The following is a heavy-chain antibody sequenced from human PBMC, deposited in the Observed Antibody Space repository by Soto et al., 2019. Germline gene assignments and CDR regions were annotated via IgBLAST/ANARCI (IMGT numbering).Heavy chain of an antibody. V-gene: IGHV3-7*01. D-gene: IGHD3-16*01. CDR1: GFTFSSYW. CDR2: IKQDGSEK. J-gene: IGHJ1*01. Sequence: EVQLVESGGGLVQPGGSLRLSCAASGFTFSSYWMSWVRQAPGKGLEWVANIKQDGSEKYYVDSVKGRLPISRDNAKNSLYLQMNSLRAGDTAVYYCARDFGSQTAYFHHWGQGTLVTVSS. CDR3: ARDFGSQTAYFHH.